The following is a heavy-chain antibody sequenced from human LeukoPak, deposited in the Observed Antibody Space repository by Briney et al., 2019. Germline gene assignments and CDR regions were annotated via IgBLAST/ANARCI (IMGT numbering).Heavy chain of an antibody. CDR1: GGSISSYY. Sequence: SETLSLTCTVSGGSISSYYWSWIRQPAGKGLEWIGRIYTSGSTNYNPSLKSRVTISVDKSKNQFSLKLSSVTAADTAVYYCARGSNEYYYYYMDVWGKGTTVTVSS. D-gene: IGHD3-10*01. CDR3: ARGSNEYYYYYMDV. V-gene: IGHV4-4*07. CDR2: IYTSGST. J-gene: IGHJ6*03.